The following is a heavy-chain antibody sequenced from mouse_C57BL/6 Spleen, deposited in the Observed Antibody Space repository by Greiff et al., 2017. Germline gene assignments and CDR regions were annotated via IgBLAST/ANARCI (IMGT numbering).Heavy chain of an antibody. CDR1: GYTFTSYW. Sequence: QVQLKQPGAELVRPGSSVKLSCKASGYTFTSYWMHWVKQRPIQGLEWIGNIDPSDSETHYNQKFKDKATLTVDKSSSTAYMQLSSLTSEDSAVYYCASNPKELGNHFDYWGQGTTLTVSS. CDR3: ASNPKELGNHFDY. D-gene: IGHD4-1*01. CDR2: IDPSDSET. V-gene: IGHV1-52*01. J-gene: IGHJ2*01.